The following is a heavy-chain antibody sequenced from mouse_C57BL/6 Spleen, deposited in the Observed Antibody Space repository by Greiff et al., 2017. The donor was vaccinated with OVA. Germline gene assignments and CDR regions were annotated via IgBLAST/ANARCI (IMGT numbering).Heavy chain of an antibody. CDR2: IHPNSGST. CDR3: ARCDTTGVGDY. J-gene: IGHJ2*01. D-gene: IGHD1-1*01. CDR1: GYTFTSYW. V-gene: IGHV1-64*01. Sequence: QVQLQQPGAELVKPGASVKLSCKASGYTFTSYWMHWVKQRPGQGLEWIGMIHPNSGSTNYNEKFKSKATLTVDKSSSTAYMQLSSLTSEDSAVYYCARCDTTGVGDYWGQGTTLTVSS.